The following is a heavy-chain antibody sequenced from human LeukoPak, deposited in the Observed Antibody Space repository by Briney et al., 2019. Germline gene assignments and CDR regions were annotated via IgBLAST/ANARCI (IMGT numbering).Heavy chain of an antibody. J-gene: IGHJ4*02. V-gene: IGHV3-23*01. Sequence: PGRSLRLSCAASGFTFSSYAMSWVRQAPGKGLEWVSGISDSGSTTYHADSVKGRFTISRDNSKNTLYLQMNSLRAEDTAVYYCAKDGPQTGYSTGWFDYWGQGTLVTVSS. CDR3: AKDGPQTGYSTGWFDY. CDR1: GFTFSSYA. CDR2: ISDSGSTT. D-gene: IGHD6-19*01.